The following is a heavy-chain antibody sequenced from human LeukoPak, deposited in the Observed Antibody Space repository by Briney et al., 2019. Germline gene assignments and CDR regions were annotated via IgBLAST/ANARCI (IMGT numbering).Heavy chain of an antibody. CDR1: GYTLSELS. Sequence: ASVKVSCKDSGYTLSELSMHWVRQAPGKGLEWMGGFDPEDGETIYAQKFQGRVTMTEDTSTDTAYMELSSVRSEDTAVYYCATDTYYYHSSAHLGYWGQGTLVTVSS. CDR2: FDPEDGET. J-gene: IGHJ4*02. D-gene: IGHD3-22*01. V-gene: IGHV1-24*01. CDR3: ATDTYYYHSSAHLGY.